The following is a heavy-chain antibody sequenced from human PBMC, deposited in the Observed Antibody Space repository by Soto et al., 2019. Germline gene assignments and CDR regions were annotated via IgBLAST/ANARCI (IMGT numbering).Heavy chain of an antibody. D-gene: IGHD6-19*01. Sequence: GESLKISCKGSGYSFTSYWISWVRQMPGKGLEWMGRIDPSDSYTNYSPSFQGHVTISADKSISTAYLQWSSLKASDTAMYYCARERGIAVAQAYNWFGPWGQGTLVTVSS. CDR2: IDPSDSYT. CDR3: ARERGIAVAQAYNWFGP. J-gene: IGHJ5*02. CDR1: GYSFTSYW. V-gene: IGHV5-10-1*01.